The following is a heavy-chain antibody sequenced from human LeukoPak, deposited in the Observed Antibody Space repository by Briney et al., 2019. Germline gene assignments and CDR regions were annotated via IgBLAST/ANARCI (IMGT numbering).Heavy chain of an antibody. J-gene: IGHJ3*02. Sequence: SETLTLTCTVSGGSISSYYWSWIRQPPGKGLEWIGYIYYSGSTNYNPSLKSRVTISVDTSKNQFSLKLSSVTAADTAVYYCASSRGTPYYDFWSGYRDDAFDIWGQGTMVTVSS. CDR1: GGSISSYY. D-gene: IGHD3-3*01. CDR2: IYYSGST. CDR3: ASSRGTPYYDFWSGYRDDAFDI. V-gene: IGHV4-59*01.